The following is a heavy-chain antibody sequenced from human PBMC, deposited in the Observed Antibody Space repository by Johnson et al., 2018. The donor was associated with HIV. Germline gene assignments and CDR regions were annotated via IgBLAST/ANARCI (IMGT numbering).Heavy chain of an antibody. D-gene: IGHD3-16*01. CDR2: ISGSGGST. V-gene: IGHV3-23*04. Sequence: MQLVESGGGLVQPGGSLRLSCAASGFTFSSYAMSWVRQAPGKGLEWVSAISGSGGSTYYAYSVKGRFTISRNNSKNTLYLQMNSLKTEDTAVYYCTTVAGGASDIWGQGTMVTVSS. J-gene: IGHJ3*02. CDR1: GFTFSSYA. CDR3: TTVAGGASDI.